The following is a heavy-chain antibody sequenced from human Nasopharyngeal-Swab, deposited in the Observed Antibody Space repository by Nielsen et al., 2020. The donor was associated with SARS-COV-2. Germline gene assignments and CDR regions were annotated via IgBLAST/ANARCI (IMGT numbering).Heavy chain of an antibody. CDR3: ARVLTRNLVVALVLDAFDI. Sequence: SETLSLTCTVSGGSISSSSYYWGWIRQPPGKGLEWIGNIYYSGSTYYNPSLKSRVTISVDTSKNQFSLKLSSVTAADTAVYYCARVLTRNLVVALVLDAFDIWGQGTMVTVSS. D-gene: IGHD2-15*01. CDR2: IYYSGST. V-gene: IGHV4-39*07. J-gene: IGHJ3*02. CDR1: GGSISSSSYY.